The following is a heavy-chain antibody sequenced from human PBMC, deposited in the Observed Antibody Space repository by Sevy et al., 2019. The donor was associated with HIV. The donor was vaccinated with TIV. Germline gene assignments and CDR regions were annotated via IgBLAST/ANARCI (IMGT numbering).Heavy chain of an antibody. J-gene: IGHJ4*02. Sequence: GGSLRLSCTASGFPFSSYEMNWVRQAPGKGLEWVSYITNSGTTQYYSDSVRGRFTISRDNARNSLHLQMNSLRAEDTAVYYCARDLPPSATTVAHFDCWGQGTLVTVSS. CDR2: ITNSGTTQ. CDR1: GFPFSSYE. V-gene: IGHV3-48*03. CDR3: ARDLPPSATTVAHFDC. D-gene: IGHD4-17*01.